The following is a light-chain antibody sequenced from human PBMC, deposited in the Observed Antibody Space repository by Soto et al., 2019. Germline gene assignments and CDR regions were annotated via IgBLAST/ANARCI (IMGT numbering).Light chain of an antibody. CDR1: QSISSY. CDR2: AAF. J-gene: IGKJ2*01. V-gene: IGKV1-39*01. Sequence: DIQMTQSPSSLSAAVGDRVTITCRASQSISSYLNWYQQKPGKAPKLLIYAAFSLQSGVPSRFSGSGSGTEFTLTISSLQPEDFATYYCQQSYSTPYTFVQGTKLEIK. CDR3: QQSYSTPYT.